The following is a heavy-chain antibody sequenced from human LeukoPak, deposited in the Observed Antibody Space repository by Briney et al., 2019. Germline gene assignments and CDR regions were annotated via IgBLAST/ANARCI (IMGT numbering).Heavy chain of an antibody. V-gene: IGHV3-74*01. CDR3: AKDQRYCSGGSCLDWFDP. J-gene: IGHJ5*02. CDR1: GFTFSSYW. CDR2: INSDGSST. Sequence: PGGSLRLSCAASGFTFSSYWMHWVRQAPGKGLVWVSRINSDGSSTSYADSVKGRFTISRDNSKNTLYLQMNSLRAEDTAVYYCAKDQRYCSGGSCLDWFDPWGQGTLVTVSS. D-gene: IGHD2-15*01.